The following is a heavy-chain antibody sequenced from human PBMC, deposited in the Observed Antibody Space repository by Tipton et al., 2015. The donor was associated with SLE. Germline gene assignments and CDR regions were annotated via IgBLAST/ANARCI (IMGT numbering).Heavy chain of an antibody. CDR3: ARVGAGEAFDI. D-gene: IGHD7-27*01. CDR1: GYSISSGYY. Sequence: TLSLTCAVSGYSISSGYYWGWIRQPPGKGLEWIGSIYHSGSTYYNPSLKSRVTISVATSKNQFSLKLSSVTAADTAVYYCARVGAGEAFDIWGQGTMVTVSS. V-gene: IGHV4-38-2*01. CDR2: IYHSGST. J-gene: IGHJ3*02.